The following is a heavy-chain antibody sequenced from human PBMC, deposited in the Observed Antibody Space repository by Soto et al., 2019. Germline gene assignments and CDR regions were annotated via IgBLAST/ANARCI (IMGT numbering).Heavy chain of an antibody. CDR1: GFTFRSYA. Sequence: GGSLRLSCAASGFTFRSYAMSWVRQAPGKGLEWVSVISGSGGSTHYADSVKGRSTISRDNSKNTLYLQVNSLRAEDTAVYYCAKEADISGYHPDYWGQGTQVTVSS. V-gene: IGHV3-23*01. CDR3: AKEADISGYHPDY. CDR2: ISGSGGST. D-gene: IGHD3-22*01. J-gene: IGHJ4*02.